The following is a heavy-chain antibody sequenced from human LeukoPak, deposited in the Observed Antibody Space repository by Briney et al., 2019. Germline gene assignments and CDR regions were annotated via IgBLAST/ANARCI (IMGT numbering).Heavy chain of an antibody. CDR2: INPNSGGT. D-gene: IGHD6-19*01. J-gene: IGHJ4*02. CDR1: GYTFTSYG. CDR3: ARVSGLGGSYSSGWYYFDY. V-gene: IGHV1-2*02. Sequence: ASVKVSCKASGYTFTSYGISWVRQAPGQGLEWMGWINPNSGGTNYAQKFQGRVTMTRDTSISTAYMELSRLRSDDTAVYYCARVSGLGGSYSSGWYYFDYWGQGTLVTVSS.